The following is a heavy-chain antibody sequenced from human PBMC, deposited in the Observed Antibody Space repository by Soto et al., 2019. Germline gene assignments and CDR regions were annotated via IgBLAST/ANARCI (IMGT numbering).Heavy chain of an antibody. V-gene: IGHV4-59*01. J-gene: IGHJ5*02. CDR2: IYYSGST. D-gene: IGHD3-3*01. CDR3: ARHLRFLKWFDP. Sequence: SETPSLTCTVSGGSISSYYWSWIRQPPGKGLEWIGYIYYSGSTNYNPSLKSRVTISVDTSKNQFSLKLSSVTAADTAVYYCARHLRFLKWFDPWGQGTLVTVSS. CDR1: GGSISSYY.